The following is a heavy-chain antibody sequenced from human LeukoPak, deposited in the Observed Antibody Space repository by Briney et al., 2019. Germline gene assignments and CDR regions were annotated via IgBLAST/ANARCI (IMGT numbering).Heavy chain of an antibody. CDR1: GGSISSSSYY. CDR2: IYYSGST. V-gene: IGHV4-39*01. CDR3: ASMRENWY. Sequence: SETLSLTCTVSGGSISSSSYYWGWIRQPPGKGLEWIGSIYYSGSTYYNPSLKSRVIISVDTSKNQFSLKLSSVTAADTAVYYCASMRENWYWGQGTLVTVSS. J-gene: IGHJ4*02.